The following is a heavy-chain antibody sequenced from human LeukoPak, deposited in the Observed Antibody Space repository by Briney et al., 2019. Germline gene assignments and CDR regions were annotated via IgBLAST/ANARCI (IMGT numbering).Heavy chain of an antibody. CDR2: MNPNSGNT. V-gene: IGHV1-8*03. D-gene: IGHD2-2*02. CDR3: ARAPLGLIVVVPAAIRERYYYYYYMDV. J-gene: IGHJ6*03. Sequence: GASVKVACKASGYTFTSYDINWVGQATGQGLEWMGWMNPNSGNTGYAQKFQGRVTIKRNTYIRKDYMEMRRQRDEDKEGYYCARAPLGLIVVVPAAIRERYYYYYYMDVWGKGTTVTVSS. CDR1: GYTFTSYD.